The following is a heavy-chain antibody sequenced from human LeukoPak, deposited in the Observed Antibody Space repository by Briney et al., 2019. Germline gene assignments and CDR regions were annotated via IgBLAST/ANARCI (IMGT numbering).Heavy chain of an antibody. CDR3: ASPGDLWFGAPHAFDI. CDR1: GFTFTSSA. V-gene: IGHV1-58*02. Sequence: SVKVSCKASGFTFTSSAMQWVRQARGQRLEWIGWIVVGSGNTNYAQKFQERVTITRDMSTSTTYMELSSLRSEDTAVYYCASPGDLWFGAPHAFDIWGQGTMVTVSS. CDR2: IVVGSGNT. J-gene: IGHJ3*02. D-gene: IGHD3-10*01.